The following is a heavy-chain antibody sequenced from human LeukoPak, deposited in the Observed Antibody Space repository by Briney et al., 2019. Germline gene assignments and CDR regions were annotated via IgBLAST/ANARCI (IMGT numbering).Heavy chain of an antibody. Sequence: PGGSLRLSCAASGVTFSSYSMSWVRQAPGKGLDWVANINQDGSKKYYVDSLKGRFTISRDNAKNSLYLQMNSLRAEDTAVYYCVRDKGYGYDHGGQGTLVTVSS. J-gene: IGHJ5*02. CDR2: INQDGSKK. D-gene: IGHD5-18*01. CDR1: GVTFSSYS. V-gene: IGHV3-7*01. CDR3: VRDKGYGYDH.